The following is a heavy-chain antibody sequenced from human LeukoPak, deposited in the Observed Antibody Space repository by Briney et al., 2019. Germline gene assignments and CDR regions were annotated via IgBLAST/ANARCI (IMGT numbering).Heavy chain of an antibody. CDR1: GFTLSSYT. CDR2: ISASGNYI. J-gene: IGHJ4*02. CDR3: ARSPPAAGPSDY. D-gene: IGHD6-13*01. V-gene: IGHV3-21*01. Sequence: GGSLRLSCAASGFTLSSYTMNWVRQAPGKGLEWFSSISASGNYIYYADSVKGRFTISRDNAKNSLYLQLNSLRAEDTAVYYCARSPPAAGPSDYWGQGTLVTVSS.